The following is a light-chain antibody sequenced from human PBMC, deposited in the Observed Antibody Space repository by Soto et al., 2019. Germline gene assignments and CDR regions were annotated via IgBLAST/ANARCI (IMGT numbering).Light chain of an antibody. CDR2: RNH. J-gene: IGLJ2*01. V-gene: IGLV1-47*01. CDR3: AAWDDSLSGVV. CDR1: SSNIGSNY. Sequence: QSVLTQPPSASGTPGQRVTISCSGSSSNIGSNYVYWYQQLPGTPPKLLIYRNHQRPSGVPDRFSGSKSGTSASLAISGLRSEDEADYYCAAWDDSLSGVVFGGGTQLTVL.